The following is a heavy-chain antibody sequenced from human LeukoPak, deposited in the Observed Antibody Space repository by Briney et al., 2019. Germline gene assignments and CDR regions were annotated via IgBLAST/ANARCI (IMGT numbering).Heavy chain of an antibody. V-gene: IGHV4-34*01. CDR3: ARTIAAAAPNFDY. Sequence: PSETLSLTCAVYGGSFSGYYWSWIRQPPGKGLEWIGEINHSGSTNYNPSLKSRVTISVDTSKNQFSLKLGSVTAADTAVYYCARTIAAAAPNFDYWGQGTLVTVSS. D-gene: IGHD6-13*01. CDR2: INHSGST. CDR1: GGSFSGYY. J-gene: IGHJ4*02.